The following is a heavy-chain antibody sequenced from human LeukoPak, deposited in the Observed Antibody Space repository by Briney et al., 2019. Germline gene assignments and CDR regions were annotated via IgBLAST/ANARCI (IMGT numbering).Heavy chain of an antibody. J-gene: IGHJ4*02. CDR3: AREPYGDFFDY. CDR2: IKQDGSDK. CDR1: GFTFSSYW. D-gene: IGHD4-17*01. V-gene: IGHV3-7*03. Sequence: AGGSLRLSCAASGFTFSSYWMSWVRQAPGKGLEGVANIKQDGSDKYYVDSVKGRFTISRDNAKNSLYLQMNSLRAEDTAVYYCAREPYGDFFDYWGQGTLVTVSS.